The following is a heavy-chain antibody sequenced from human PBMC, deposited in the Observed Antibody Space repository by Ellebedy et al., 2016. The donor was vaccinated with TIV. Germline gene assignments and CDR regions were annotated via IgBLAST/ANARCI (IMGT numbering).Heavy chain of an antibody. D-gene: IGHD2-21*01. V-gene: IGHV3-74*01. CDR1: GFTFSSYW. CDR3: ARGDGGNILRY. J-gene: IGHJ4*02. CDR2: INSDGSST. Sequence: GESLKISCAASGFTFSSYWMYWVRHAPGKGLVWVSRINSDGSSTTYADSVKGRFTISRDDAKTTLYLQMDSLGAEDTAVYYCARGDGGNILRYWGQGTPVTVSS.